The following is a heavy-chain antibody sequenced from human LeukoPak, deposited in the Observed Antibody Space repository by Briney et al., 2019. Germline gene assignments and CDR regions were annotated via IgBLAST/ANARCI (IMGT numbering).Heavy chain of an antibody. J-gene: IGHJ3*02. CDR3: AGYRAFDI. CDR2: IYNSGNT. V-gene: IGHV4-59*01. Sequence: SETLSLTCTVSGGFISGYYWSWIRQPPGEGLEWIGYIYNSGNTNYNPSLKSRVTISVDTSTNQFSLKLTSVTAADTAVYYCAGYRAFDIWGRGTLVTVSS. CDR1: GGFISGYY.